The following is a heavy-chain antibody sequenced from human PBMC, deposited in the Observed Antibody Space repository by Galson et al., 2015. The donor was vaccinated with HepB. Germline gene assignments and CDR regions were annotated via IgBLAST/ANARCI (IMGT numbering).Heavy chain of an antibody. V-gene: IGHV3-15*01. CDR2: IKSKTDGGTT. D-gene: IGHD3-3*01. CDR1: GFTFSNAW. Sequence: SLRLSCAASGFTFSNAWMSWVRQAPGKGLEWVGRIKSKTDGGTTDYAAPVKGRFTISRDDSKNTLYLQMNSLKTEDTAVYYCTTDGDTIFGVPGLDAFDIWGQGTMVTVSS. J-gene: IGHJ3*02. CDR3: TTDGDTIFGVPGLDAFDI.